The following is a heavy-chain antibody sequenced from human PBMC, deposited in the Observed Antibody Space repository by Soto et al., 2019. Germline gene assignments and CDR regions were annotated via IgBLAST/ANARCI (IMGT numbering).Heavy chain of an antibody. V-gene: IGHV3-48*01. CDR3: AKDGVWGSYLPPAYFDY. CDR2: ISSSSSTI. J-gene: IGHJ4*02. CDR1: GFTFSSYS. Sequence: GGSLRLSCAASGFTFSSYSMNWVRQAPGKGLEWVSYISSSSSTIYYADSVKGRFTISRDNSKNTLYLQMNSLRAEDTAVYYCAKDGVWGSYLPPAYFDYWGQGTLVTVSS. D-gene: IGHD3-16*02.